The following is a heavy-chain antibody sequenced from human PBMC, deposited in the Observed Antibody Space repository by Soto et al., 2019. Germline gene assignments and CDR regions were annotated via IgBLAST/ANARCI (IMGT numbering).Heavy chain of an antibody. D-gene: IGHD6-13*01. Sequence: SCKASGYTFTSYGISWVRQAPGQGLEWMGWISAYNGNTNYAQKLQGRVTMTTDTSTSTAYMELRSLRSDDTAVYYCALSSSWYTGVYYYYGMDVWGQGTTVTVSS. CDR2: ISAYNGNT. CDR1: GYTFTSYG. CDR3: ALSSSWYTGVYYYYGMDV. V-gene: IGHV1-18*01. J-gene: IGHJ6*02.